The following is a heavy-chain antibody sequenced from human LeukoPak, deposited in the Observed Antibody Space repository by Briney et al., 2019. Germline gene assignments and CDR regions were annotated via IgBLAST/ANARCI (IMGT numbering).Heavy chain of an antibody. D-gene: IGHD5-12*01. Sequence: GGSLRLSCAASGFTFSSYSMNWVRQAPGKGLEWVSYISSSSSTIHYADSVKGRFTISRDNAKNSLYLQMNSLRAEDTAVYYCARGGYSGYDSLGTYMDVWGKGTTVTVSS. J-gene: IGHJ6*03. V-gene: IGHV3-48*01. CDR1: GFTFSSYS. CDR3: ARGGYSGYDSLGTYMDV. CDR2: ISSSSSTI.